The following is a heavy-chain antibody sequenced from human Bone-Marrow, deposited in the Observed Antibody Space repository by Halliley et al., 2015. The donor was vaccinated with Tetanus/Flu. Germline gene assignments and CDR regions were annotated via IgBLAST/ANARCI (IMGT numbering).Heavy chain of an antibody. V-gene: IGHV3-9*01. J-gene: IGHJ4*02. Sequence: SGFSFDDYAMHWVRQVPGKGLEWVSGISWNSGSVGYADSVKGRFTISRDNGENSLYLQMNSLRTEDTAFYYCAKGPGGDYGSGSYIDYWGQGTLVTVSS. CDR3: AKGPGGDYGSGSYIDY. D-gene: IGHD3-10*01. CDR2: ISWNSGSV. CDR1: GFSFDDYA.